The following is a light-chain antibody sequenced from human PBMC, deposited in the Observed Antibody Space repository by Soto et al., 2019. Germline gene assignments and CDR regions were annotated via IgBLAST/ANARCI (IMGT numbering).Light chain of an antibody. CDR1: SSDVGGYNY. J-gene: IGLJ1*01. Sequence: QSALTQPASVSGSPGQSITISCTGTSSDVGGYNYVSWYQQHPGKAPKLIIYEVSHRPSGASNHFSGYKSGNTASPTISGLQPEDEADYYCSSYTSTSTPCVFGTGTKVTVL. CDR2: EVS. V-gene: IGLV2-14*01. CDR3: SSYTSTSTPCV.